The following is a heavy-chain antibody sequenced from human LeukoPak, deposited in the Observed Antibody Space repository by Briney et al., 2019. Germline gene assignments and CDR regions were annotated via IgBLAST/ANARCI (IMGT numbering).Heavy chain of an antibody. CDR2: ISSSSSYI. CDR1: GFTFSSYS. Sequence: GGSLRLSCAASGFTFSSYSMNWVRQAPGKGLEWVSSISSSSSYIYYADSVKCRFTISRDNARNSLYLQMNSLRAEDTAVYYCARSYYDSSGYYVKDDAFDIWGQGTMVTVSS. CDR3: ARSYYDSSGYYVKDDAFDI. V-gene: IGHV3-21*01. J-gene: IGHJ3*02. D-gene: IGHD3-22*01.